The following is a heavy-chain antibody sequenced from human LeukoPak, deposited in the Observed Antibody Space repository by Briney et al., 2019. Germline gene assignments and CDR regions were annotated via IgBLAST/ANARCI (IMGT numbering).Heavy chain of an antibody. CDR3: TAAPNTTPGSLGH. D-gene: IGHD6-25*01. Sequence: GGSLRLSCAASVFSFSDYYMNWIRQAPGKGLEGVSYSSSSGSSTYYADSVRGRFTISRDYDKNALFLQMHSLRAEDTAVYYCTAAPNTTPGSLGHWGQGTLVTVSS. CDR2: SSSSGSST. CDR1: VFSFSDYY. J-gene: IGHJ4*02. V-gene: IGHV3-11*01.